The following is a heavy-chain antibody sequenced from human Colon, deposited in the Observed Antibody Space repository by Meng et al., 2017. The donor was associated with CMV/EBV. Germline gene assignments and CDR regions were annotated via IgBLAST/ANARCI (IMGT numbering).Heavy chain of an antibody. CDR1: GISFKSYA. Sequence: GESLKISCAFSGISFKSYAMSWVRQAPGQGLEWVAVISSDGNEIYYADSVKGRFIVSRDNAKNTLFLQINGLGAEDTAVYYCAKNLFVPPAIMSVFAPNDYWGQGTLVTVSS. CDR3: AKNLFVPPAIMSVFAPNDY. V-gene: IGHV3-23*01. CDR2: ISSDGNEI. D-gene: IGHD2-2*02. J-gene: IGHJ4*02.